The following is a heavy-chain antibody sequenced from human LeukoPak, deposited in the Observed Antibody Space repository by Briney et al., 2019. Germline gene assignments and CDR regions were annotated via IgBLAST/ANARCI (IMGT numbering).Heavy chain of an antibody. Sequence: SETLSLTCAVYGGSFSGYYWSWTRQPPGKGLEWIGEINHSGSTNYNPSLKSRVTISVDPSKNQFPLKLSSVTAADTAVYYCARGPRAHYYYDSSGYAHWGQGTLVTVS. CDR3: ARGPRAHYYYDSSGYAH. D-gene: IGHD3-22*01. V-gene: IGHV4-34*01. J-gene: IGHJ4*02. CDR2: INHSGST. CDR1: GGSFSGYY.